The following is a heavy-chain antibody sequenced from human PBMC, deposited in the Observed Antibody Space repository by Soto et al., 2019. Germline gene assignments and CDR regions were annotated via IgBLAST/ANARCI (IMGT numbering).Heavy chain of an antibody. D-gene: IGHD3-22*01. CDR2: ISYGGSNK. CDR1: GFSFSNYG. CDR3: AKDMYSYDSSGYYQNFDF. V-gene: IGHV3-30*18. J-gene: IGHJ4*02. Sequence: LRLSCAASGFSFSNYGMHWVRQAPGKGLEWVAVISYGGSNKYYADSVRGRFTISRDNSKTTLYLQMNSLRAEDTAVYYCAKDMYSYDSSGYYQNFDFWGRGTLVTVSS.